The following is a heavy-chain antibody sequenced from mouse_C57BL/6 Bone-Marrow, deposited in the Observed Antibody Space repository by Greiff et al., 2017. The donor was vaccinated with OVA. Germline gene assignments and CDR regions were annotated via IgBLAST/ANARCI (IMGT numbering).Heavy chain of an antibody. V-gene: IGHV1-50*01. CDR2: IDPSDSYT. D-gene: IGHD2-10*02. CDR3: ARVCWYFDV. J-gene: IGHJ1*03. Sequence: QVQLQQPGAELVKPGASVKLSCKASGYTFTSYWMQWVKQRPGQGLEWIGEIDPSDSYTNYNQKFKGKATLTVDTSSSTAYMQLSSLTAEDSAVYDCARVCWYFDVWGRGTTVTVSS. CDR1: GYTFTSYW.